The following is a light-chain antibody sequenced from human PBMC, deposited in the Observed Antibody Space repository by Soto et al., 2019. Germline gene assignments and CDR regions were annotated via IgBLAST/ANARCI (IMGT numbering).Light chain of an antibody. V-gene: IGLV2-8*01. CDR1: SSDVGGYNY. J-gene: IGLJ2*01. CDR2: EVS. Sequence: QSVLTQPPSASGSPGQSVTISCTGTSSDVGGYNYVSCYQQHPGKAPKLMIYEVSKRPSGVPDRFSGSKSGNTASLTVSGLQAEDEADYYCSSYASSNTLFGGGTKLTVL. CDR3: SSYASSNTL.